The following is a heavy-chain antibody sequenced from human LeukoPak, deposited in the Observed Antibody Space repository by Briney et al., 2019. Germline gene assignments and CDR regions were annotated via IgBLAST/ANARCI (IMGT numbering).Heavy chain of an antibody. D-gene: IGHD2-15*01. CDR3: ARLGFCSGGSCPYYLYYMDV. CDR2: IYESGST. V-gene: IGHV4-59*08. Sequence: SETLTLTCTVSGGSISSYYWSWIRQPPGKGLEWIAYIYESGSTNSNPSLKSRVTISAETSKNEFSLKLSSVTAADTAVYYCARLGFCSGGSCPYYLYYMDVWGKGTTVTVSS. CDR1: GGSISSYY. J-gene: IGHJ6*03.